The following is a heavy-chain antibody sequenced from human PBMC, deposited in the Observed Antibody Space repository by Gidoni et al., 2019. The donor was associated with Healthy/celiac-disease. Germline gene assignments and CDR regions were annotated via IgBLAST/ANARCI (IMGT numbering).Heavy chain of an antibody. D-gene: IGHD2-15*01. CDR3: ARMYGGTYYGMDV. Sequence: QVQLQESGPGLVKPSETLSLTCTVSGGSISSYYWSWIRQPPGKGLEWMGYMYYSGSTNYNPSLKSRVTISVDTSKNQFSLKLSSVTAADTAVYYCARMYGGTYYGMDVWGQGTTVTVSS. CDR2: MYYSGST. CDR1: GGSISSYY. J-gene: IGHJ6*02. V-gene: IGHV4-59*08.